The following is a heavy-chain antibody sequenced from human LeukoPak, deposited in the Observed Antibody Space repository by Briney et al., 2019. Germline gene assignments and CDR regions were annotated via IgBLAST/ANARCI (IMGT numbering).Heavy chain of an antibody. V-gene: IGHV3-30*18. CDR1: GFSFSTYG. J-gene: IGHJ3*02. CDR3: AKFHLRNAGDSAFDI. D-gene: IGHD1-1*01. Sequence: PGRSLRLSCAASGFSFSTYGMHWVRQAPGEGLEWVAVISSDGGTQYYADSVKGRFTISRDNSQNTLYLQMNSLRAEDTAVYYCAKFHLRNAGDSAFDIWGQGTMVTVSS. CDR2: ISSDGGTQ.